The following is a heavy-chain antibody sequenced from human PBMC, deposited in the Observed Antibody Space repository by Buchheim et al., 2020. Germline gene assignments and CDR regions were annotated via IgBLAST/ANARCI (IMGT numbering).Heavy chain of an antibody. J-gene: IGHJ5*02. CDR1: GGSISSSNW. CDR3: ADADGSPFRARARGFDP. Sequence: LVKPSGPLSLTCAVSGGSISSSNWWSWVRQPPGKGLEWIGEIYHSGSTNYNPSLKSRVTISVDKTKNQFSLKLSSVTDADTAVYYCADADGSPFRARARGFDPWGQGTL. V-gene: IGHV4-4*02. CDR2: IYHSGST. D-gene: IGHD6-25*01.